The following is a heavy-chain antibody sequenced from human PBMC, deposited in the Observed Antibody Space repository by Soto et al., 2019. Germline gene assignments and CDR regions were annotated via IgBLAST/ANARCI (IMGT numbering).Heavy chain of an antibody. CDR2: ISYDGSNK. CDR1: GFTFSSYG. Sequence: GGSLRLSCAASGFTFSSYGMHWVRQAPGKGLEWVAVISYDGSNKYYADSVKGRFTISRDNSKNTLYLQMNSLRAEDTAVYYCAKDGGRGSGYYRLYYYYYMDVWGKGTTVTVSS. V-gene: IGHV3-30*18. CDR3: AKDGGRGSGYYRLYYYYYMDV. D-gene: IGHD3-3*01. J-gene: IGHJ6*03.